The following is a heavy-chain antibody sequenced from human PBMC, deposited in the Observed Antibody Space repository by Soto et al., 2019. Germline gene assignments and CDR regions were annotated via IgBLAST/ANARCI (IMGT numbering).Heavy chain of an antibody. J-gene: IGHJ4*02. CDR3: ARGLGYSGYDPFDY. D-gene: IGHD5-12*01. Sequence: EVQLVESGGGLVQPGGSLRLSCAASGFTFSSYDMHWVRQATGKGLEWVSAIGTAGDTYYPGSVKGRFTISRENAKNSLYLQMNSLRAGDTAVYYCARGLGYSGYDPFDYWGQGTLVTVSS. CDR1: GFTFSSYD. V-gene: IGHV3-13*01. CDR2: IGTAGDT.